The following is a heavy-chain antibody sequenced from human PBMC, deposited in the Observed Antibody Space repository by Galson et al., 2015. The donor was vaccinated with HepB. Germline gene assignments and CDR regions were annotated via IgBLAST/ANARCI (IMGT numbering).Heavy chain of an antibody. CDR3: ATALAPDDAFDI. CDR1: GGTFSSYA. CDR2: IIPIFGTA. V-gene: IGHV1-69*05. J-gene: IGHJ3*02. Sequence: SVKVSCKASGGTFSSYAISWVRQAPGQGLEWMGGIIPIFGTANYAQKLQGRVTMTTDTSTSTAYMELRSLRSDDTAVYYCATALAPDDAFDIWGQGTMVTVSS.